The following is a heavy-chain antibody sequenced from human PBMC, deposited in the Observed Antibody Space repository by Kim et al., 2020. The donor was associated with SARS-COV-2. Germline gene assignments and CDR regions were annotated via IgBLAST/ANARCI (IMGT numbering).Heavy chain of an antibody. J-gene: IGHJ4*02. V-gene: IGHV4-59*01. CDR1: GSSISSYY. CDR2: IYYSGST. CDR3: ARDVGGGYFDY. D-gene: IGHD2-15*01. Sequence: SETLSLTCTVSGSSISSYYWSWIRQPPGKGLEWIGYIYYSGSTNYNPSLKSRVTISVDTSKNQFSLKLSSVTAADTAVYYCARDVGGGYFDYWGQGTLVTVSS.